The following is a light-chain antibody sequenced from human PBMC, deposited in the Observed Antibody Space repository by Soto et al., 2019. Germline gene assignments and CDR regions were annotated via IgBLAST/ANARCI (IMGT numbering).Light chain of an antibody. CDR3: QQFKFYPWT. CDR1: QSVNDW. Sequence: DIQMTQSPSTLSASVGDRVTITCRASQSVNDWLAWYQQKPGKAPNLLIYKVSYLESGVPSRFSGSGSGTEFPLTISSLQPDDFATYYCQQFKFYPWTFGPGTKVEI. V-gene: IGKV1-5*03. J-gene: IGKJ1*01. CDR2: KVS.